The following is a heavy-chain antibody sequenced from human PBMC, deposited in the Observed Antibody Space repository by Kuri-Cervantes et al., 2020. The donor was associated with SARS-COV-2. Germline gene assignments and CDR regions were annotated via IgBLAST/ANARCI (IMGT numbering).Heavy chain of an antibody. CDR2: IYSGGST. D-gene: IGHD5-18*01. CDR3: AKPVAGTAMATIFDY. Sequence: GESLKISCVASRFSFNLCPVICVRQAPGEGLEWVSVIYSGGSTYYADSVKGRFTISRHNSKNTLYLQMNSLRAEDTAVYYCAKPVAGTAMATIFDYWGQGTLVTVSS. J-gene: IGHJ4*02. CDR1: RFSFNLCP. V-gene: IGHV3-53*01.